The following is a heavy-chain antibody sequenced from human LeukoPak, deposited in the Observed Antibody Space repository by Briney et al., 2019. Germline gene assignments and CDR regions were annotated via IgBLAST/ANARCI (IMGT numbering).Heavy chain of an antibody. CDR3: ARHGTGRRYYYYYMDV. V-gene: IGHV4-39*01. CDR2: IYYSGST. J-gene: IGHJ6*03. D-gene: IGHD6-13*01. Sequence: KPSETLSLTCTVSGGSISSSSYYWGWIRQPPGKGLEWIGSIYYSGSTYYNPSLKSRVTISVDTSKNQFSLKLSSVTAADTAVYYCARHGTGRRYYYYYMDVWGKGTTVTVSS. CDR1: GGSISSSSYY.